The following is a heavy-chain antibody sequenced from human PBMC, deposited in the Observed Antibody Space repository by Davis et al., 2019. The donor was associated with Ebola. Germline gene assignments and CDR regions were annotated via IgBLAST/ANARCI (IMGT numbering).Heavy chain of an antibody. V-gene: IGHV1-8*02. CDR1: GYTFRSYD. Sequence: AASVKVSCKASGYTFRSYDIHWVRQATGQGLEWMGWMNPNSENTGYAQKFQGRVTMTRSTSISTAYMELSSLRSEDTAVYYCARGGYFDWLTRWHYYGMDVWGQGTTVTVSS. D-gene: IGHD3-9*01. CDR2: MNPNSENT. CDR3: ARGGYFDWLTRWHYYGMDV. J-gene: IGHJ6*02.